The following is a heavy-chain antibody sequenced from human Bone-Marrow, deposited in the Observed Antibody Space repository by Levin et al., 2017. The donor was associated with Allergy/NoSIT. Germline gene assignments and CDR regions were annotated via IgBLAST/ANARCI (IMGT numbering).Heavy chain of an antibody. D-gene: IGHD3-10*01. CDR2: INPKLGTT. CDR1: GYSFTNYE. J-gene: IGHJ6*02. V-gene: IGHV1-8*01. Sequence: ASVKVSCKASGYSFTNYEINWVRQVPGQGPEWLGWINPKLGTTGYAQNLQVRVSMTSNISINTAYLELSSLRFDDTALYYCARAGGSGPIGHFYGLDVWGQGTTVAVSS. CDR3: ARAGGSGPIGHFYGLDV.